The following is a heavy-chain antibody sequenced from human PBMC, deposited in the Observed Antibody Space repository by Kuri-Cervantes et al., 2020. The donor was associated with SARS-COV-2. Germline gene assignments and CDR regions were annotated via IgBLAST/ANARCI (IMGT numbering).Heavy chain of an antibody. J-gene: IGHJ6*03. CDR2: IWYDEENE. CDR3: ARGAANYYYMDV. V-gene: IGHV3-33*08. Sequence: GESLKISCAASGFTSSNYVIHWVRQAPGKGLEWVAVIWYDEENEYYAGSVKGRFTISRDNSKNTVSLHMNSLRAEDTAMYYCARGAANYYYMDVWGKGTTVTVSS. D-gene: IGHD3-16*01. CDR1: GFTSSNYV.